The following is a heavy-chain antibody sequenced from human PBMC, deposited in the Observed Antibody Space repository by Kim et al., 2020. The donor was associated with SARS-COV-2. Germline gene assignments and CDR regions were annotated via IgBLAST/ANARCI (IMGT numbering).Heavy chain of an antibody. D-gene: IGHD2-15*01. CDR2: IIPIFGTA. CDR3: ARESSGYCSGGSCLADFDY. V-gene: IGHV1-69*13. J-gene: IGHJ4*02. Sequence: SVKVSCKASGGTFSSYAISWVRQAPGQGLEWMGGIIPIFGTANYAQKFQGRVTITADESTSTAYMELSSLRSEDTAVYYCARESSGYCSGGSCLADFDYWGQGTLVTVSS. CDR1: GGTFSSYA.